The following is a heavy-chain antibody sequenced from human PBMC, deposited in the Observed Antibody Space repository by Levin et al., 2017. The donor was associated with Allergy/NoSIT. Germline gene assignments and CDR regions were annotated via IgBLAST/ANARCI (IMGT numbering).Heavy chain of an antibody. CDR2: ISSNGGST. Sequence: PGGSLRLSCSASGFLFNSYAMYWVRQALGKGLEYVSAISSNGGSTYYADSVKDRFTISRDNSKNTLYLQMSSLRAEDTAVYYCVRAQTGTWADFFDYWGQGTLVTVSS. CDR1: GFLFNSYA. J-gene: IGHJ4*02. D-gene: IGHD3-9*01. CDR3: VRAQTGTWADFFDY. V-gene: IGHV3-64D*06.